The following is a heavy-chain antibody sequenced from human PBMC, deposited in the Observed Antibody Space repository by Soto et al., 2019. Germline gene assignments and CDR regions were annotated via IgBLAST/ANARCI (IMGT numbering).Heavy chain of an antibody. J-gene: IGHJ6*03. CDR3: ARETTVTTGDYYYYMDV. V-gene: IGHV3-33*01. D-gene: IGHD4-17*01. CDR1: GFTFSSYG. Sequence: QVQLVESGGGVVQPGRSLRLSCAASGFTFSSYGMHWVRQAPGKGLEWVAVIWYDGSNKYYADSVKGRFTISRDNSKNTLYLQMNSLRAEDTAVYYCARETTVTTGDYYYYMDVWGKGTTVTVSS. CDR2: IWYDGSNK.